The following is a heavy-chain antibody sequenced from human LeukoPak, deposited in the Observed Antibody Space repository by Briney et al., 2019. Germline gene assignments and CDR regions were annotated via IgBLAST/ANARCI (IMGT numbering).Heavy chain of an antibody. J-gene: IGHJ4*02. CDR2: IYYDGNTK. D-gene: IGHD6-19*01. CDR1: GXSFSNYG. Sequence: GGSLRLSCVASGXSFSNYGVHWVRQAPGKGLEWVADIYYDGNTKYYGDSVKGRFTISRDNSENTLFLQMNSLRAEDTAVYYCARDGSGGGWRYFDYWGQGALVTVSS. V-gene: IGHV3-33*01. CDR3: ARDGSGGGWRYFDY.